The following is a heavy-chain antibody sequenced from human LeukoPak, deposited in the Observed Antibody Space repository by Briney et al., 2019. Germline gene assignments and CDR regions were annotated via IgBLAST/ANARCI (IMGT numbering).Heavy chain of an antibody. Sequence: SETLSLTCSVSGDSINYYHWAWVRQPAGRALEWIGRIYTSGYTHYNPSVRGRASIAVDTSENQFSLTLTSVTAADTAVYYCARDFDCTGGSCYYVDVWGQGTTVTVSS. CDR2: IYTSGYT. J-gene: IGHJ6*02. V-gene: IGHV4-4*07. CDR3: ARDFDCTGGSCYYVDV. D-gene: IGHD2-15*01. CDR1: GDSINYYH.